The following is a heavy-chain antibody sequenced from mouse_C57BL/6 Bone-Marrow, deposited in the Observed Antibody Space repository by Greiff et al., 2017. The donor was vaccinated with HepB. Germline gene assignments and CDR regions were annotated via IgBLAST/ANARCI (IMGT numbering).Heavy chain of an antibody. Sequence: VKQSCKASGYTFTSYWMHWVKQRPGRGLEWIGRIDPNSGGTKYNEKFKSKATLTVDKPSSTAYMQLSSLTSEDSAVYYCARLRIYDGYYLDYWGQGTTLTVSS. CDR2: IDPNSGGT. CDR1: GYTFTSYW. J-gene: IGHJ2*01. D-gene: IGHD2-3*01. V-gene: IGHV1-72*01. CDR3: ARLRIYDGYYLDY.